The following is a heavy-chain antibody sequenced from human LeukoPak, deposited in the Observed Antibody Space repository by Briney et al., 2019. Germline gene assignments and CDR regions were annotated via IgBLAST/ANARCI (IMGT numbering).Heavy chain of an antibody. Sequence: GGSLRLSCAASGLSFSNSGMHWVRPAPGKGLEWVAMIWSDGSKTYYADSVKGRFTISRDNSKNTVYLQMNSLRAEDTAVYYCAKDKGVRYFDYWGQGTLVTVSS. V-gene: IGHV3-33*06. CDR1: GLSFSNSG. CDR3: AKDKGVRYFDY. CDR2: IWSDGSKT. D-gene: IGHD3-10*01. J-gene: IGHJ4*02.